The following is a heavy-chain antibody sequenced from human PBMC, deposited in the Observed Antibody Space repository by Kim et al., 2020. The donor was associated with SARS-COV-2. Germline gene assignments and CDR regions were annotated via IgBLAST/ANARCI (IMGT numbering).Heavy chain of an antibody. Sequence: SVKVSCKASGGTFSSYAISWVRQAPGQGLEWMGGIIPIFGTANYAQKFQGRVTITADESTSTAYMELSSLRSEDTAVYYCAREKGYYYGSGSPEYYFDYWGQGTLVTVSS. CDR1: GGTFSSYA. CDR2: IIPIFGTA. J-gene: IGHJ4*02. CDR3: AREKGYYYGSGSPEYYFDY. D-gene: IGHD3-10*01. V-gene: IGHV1-69*13.